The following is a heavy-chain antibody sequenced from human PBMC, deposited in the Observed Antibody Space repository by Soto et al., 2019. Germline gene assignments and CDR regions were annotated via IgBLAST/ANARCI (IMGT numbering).Heavy chain of an antibody. CDR1: GGSISSGGYY. CDR3: ARRFKVAPYYYYGMDV. Sequence: SETLSLTCTVSGGSISSGGYYWSWIRQDPGKGLEWIGSIYYSGSTYYNPSLKSRVTISVDTSKNQFSLKLSSVTAADTAVYYCARRFKVAPYYYYGMDVWGQGTTVTVSS. D-gene: IGHD2-15*01. J-gene: IGHJ6*02. V-gene: IGHV4-39*01. CDR2: IYYSGST.